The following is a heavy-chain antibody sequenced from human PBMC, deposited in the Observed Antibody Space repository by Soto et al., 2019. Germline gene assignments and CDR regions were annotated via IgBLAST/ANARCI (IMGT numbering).Heavy chain of an antibody. Sequence: EVQLVESEGGLVQPGGSLRLSCAASGFTFSYYWMHWVRQAPGQGLVWVSRIHSDGSSTTYADSVKGRFTISRDNAKNTLYLQMNSLRAEDTAVYYCAWCDRGAFDLWGQGTMVTVSS. CDR2: IHSDGSST. D-gene: IGHD2-8*01. V-gene: IGHV3-74*01. CDR1: GFTFSYYW. CDR3: AWCDRGAFDL. J-gene: IGHJ3*01.